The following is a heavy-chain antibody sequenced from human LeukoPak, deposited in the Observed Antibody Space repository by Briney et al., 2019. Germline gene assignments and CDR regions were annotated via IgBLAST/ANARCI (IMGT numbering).Heavy chain of an antibody. D-gene: IGHD3-16*02. Sequence: ASVKVSCKASGYTFTGYYMHWVRQAPGQGLEWMGWINPNSGGTNYAQKFQGRVTMTRDTSISTAYMELSRLRSDDTAVYYCARVKEVLTYYGYVWGSYRSSFDYWGQGTLVTVSS. V-gene: IGHV1-2*02. J-gene: IGHJ4*02. CDR2: INPNSGGT. CDR1: GYTFTGYY. CDR3: ARVKEVLTYYGYVWGSYRSSFDY.